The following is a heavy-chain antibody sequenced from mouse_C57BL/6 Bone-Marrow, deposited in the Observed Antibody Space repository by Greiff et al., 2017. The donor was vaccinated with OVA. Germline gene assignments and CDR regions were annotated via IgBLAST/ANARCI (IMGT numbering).Heavy chain of an antibody. CDR3: ARTAYYYGSLYYAMDY. CDR2: IDPSDSYT. D-gene: IGHD1-1*01. V-gene: IGHV1-50*01. CDR1: GYTFTSYW. J-gene: IGHJ4*01. Sequence: QVQLQQPGAELVKPGASVKLSCKASGYTFTSYWMQWVKQRPGQGLEWIGEIDPSDSYTNYNQKFKGKATLTVDTSSSTAYMQLSSLTSEDSAVYYGARTAYYYGSLYYAMDYWGQGTSVTVSS.